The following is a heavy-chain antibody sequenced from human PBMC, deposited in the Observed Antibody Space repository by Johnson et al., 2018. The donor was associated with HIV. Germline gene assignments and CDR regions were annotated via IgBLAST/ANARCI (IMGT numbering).Heavy chain of an antibody. CDR3: ARVWRNEGRHGFDI. CDR1: GFTFSDYH. V-gene: IGHV3-23*04. CDR2: ISGSGGST. J-gene: IGHJ3*02. Sequence: VQLVESGGGVVQPGRSLRLSCIVSGFTFSDYHMSWIRQAPGKGLEWVSAISGSGGSTYYADSLKGRFTISRDNSKNTLYLQMNSLIAEDTAVYYCARVWRNEGRHGFDIWGQGTMVTVSS. D-gene: IGHD1-1*01.